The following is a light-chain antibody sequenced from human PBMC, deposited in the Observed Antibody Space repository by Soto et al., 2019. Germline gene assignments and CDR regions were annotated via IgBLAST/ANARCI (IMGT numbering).Light chain of an antibody. CDR2: EVR. J-gene: IGLJ2*01. Sequence: QSALTQPASVSGSPGQSITIYCTGTSSDVGGYNYVSWYQQHPGKAPKLMIYEVRNRPSGVSNRFSGSKSGNTASLTISGLQAEDEADYYCSSYTSSSTFVVFGGGTKLTVL. V-gene: IGLV2-14*01. CDR3: SSYTSSSTFVV. CDR1: SSDVGGYNY.